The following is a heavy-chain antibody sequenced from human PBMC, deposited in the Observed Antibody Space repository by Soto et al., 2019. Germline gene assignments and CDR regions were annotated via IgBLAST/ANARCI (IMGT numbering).Heavy chain of an antibody. CDR1: GDSIRGGGHS. J-gene: IGHJ4*03. CDR2: VYHSGST. Sequence: QVQLQESGPGLVKPSQTLSLTCSVSGDSIRGGGHSWNWIRQFPGKGLGWMGYVYHSGSTQHNPSLRGRLTIAIDTSKNQFSLRLISVPAADTALYYCARDTGLAPTVWGYWGHGTQVTVSS. D-gene: IGHD7-27*01. V-gene: IGHV4-31*03. CDR3: ARDTGLAPTVWGY.